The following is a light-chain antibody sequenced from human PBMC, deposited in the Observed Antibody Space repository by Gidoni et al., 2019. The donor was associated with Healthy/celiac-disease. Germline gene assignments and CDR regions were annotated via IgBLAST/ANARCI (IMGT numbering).Light chain of an antibody. Sequence: DIQMTQSPSSLSASVGDRVTITCRASQGISNYLAWYQQKPGKVPKLLIYAASTLQSGVPSRFSGSGSGTDFTLTISSLQPEDVATYYYQKYNSAPPTFXQXTKVEIK. CDR3: QKYNSAPPT. CDR2: AAS. V-gene: IGKV1-27*01. CDR1: QGISNY. J-gene: IGKJ1*01.